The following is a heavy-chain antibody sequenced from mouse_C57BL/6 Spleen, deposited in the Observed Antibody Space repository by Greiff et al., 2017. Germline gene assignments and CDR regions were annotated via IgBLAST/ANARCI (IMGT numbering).Heavy chain of an antibody. Sequence: QVQLQQSGPELVKPGASVKISCKASGYAFSSSWMNWVKQRPGKGLEWIGRIYPGDGDTNYNGKFKGKATLTVDKSSSTAYMQLSRLTSEDSAVYYGARRDYDYWFAYWGQGTLVTVSA. D-gene: IGHD2-4*01. CDR1: GYAFSSSW. CDR3: ARRDYDYWFAY. J-gene: IGHJ3*01. V-gene: IGHV1-82*01. CDR2: IYPGDGDT.